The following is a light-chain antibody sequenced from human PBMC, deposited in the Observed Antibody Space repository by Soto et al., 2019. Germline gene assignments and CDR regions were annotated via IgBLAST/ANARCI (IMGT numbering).Light chain of an antibody. V-gene: IGLV1-40*01. Sequence: QSALTQPPSVSGAPGQRVTISCTGSSSNIGAGYDVHWYLQLPGTAPKLLIYGNTNRPSGAPDRFSGSKSGSSASLAITGLQAEDEADYYCQSHDSSLHAPVFGPGTKVTVL. CDR3: QSHDSSLHAPV. CDR1: SSNIGAGYD. CDR2: GNT. J-gene: IGLJ1*01.